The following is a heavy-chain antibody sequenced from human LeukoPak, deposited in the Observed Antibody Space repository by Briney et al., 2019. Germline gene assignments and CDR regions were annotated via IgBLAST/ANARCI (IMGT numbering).Heavy chain of an antibody. Sequence: GRSLRLSCAAFGFTFSRFPVHWVRQAPGKGLEWVAVMSQDGSNEIYGDSVKGRFTISRDNSNNTLFLDMNSLRAEDTAVYYCGRTFDSTGYYLGYFDLWGQGTLVTVSS. CDR2: MSQDGSNE. CDR1: GFTFSRFP. V-gene: IGHV3-30*01. CDR3: GRTFDSTGYYLGYFDL. D-gene: IGHD3-22*01. J-gene: IGHJ4*02.